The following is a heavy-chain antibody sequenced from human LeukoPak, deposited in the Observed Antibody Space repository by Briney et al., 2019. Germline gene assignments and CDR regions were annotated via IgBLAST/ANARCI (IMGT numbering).Heavy chain of an antibody. D-gene: IGHD3-22*01. CDR1: GGTFSSYA. Sequence: GASVKVSCKASGGTFSSYAISWVRQAPGQGLEWMGGIIPIFGTANYAQKFQGRVTITADESTSTAYMELSSLRSEDTAVYYCARGCYYDSSGYYGLDAFDIWGQGTMVTISS. CDR3: ARGCYYDSSGYYGLDAFDI. CDR2: IIPIFGTA. J-gene: IGHJ3*02. V-gene: IGHV1-69*01.